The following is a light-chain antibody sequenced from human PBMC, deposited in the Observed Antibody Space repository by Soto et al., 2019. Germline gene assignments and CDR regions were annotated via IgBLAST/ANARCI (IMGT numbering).Light chain of an antibody. V-gene: IGKV1-39*01. CDR1: QSIDKY. J-gene: IGKJ1*01. CDR3: QQSYSSPGT. Sequence: DIQMTQSPSSLSASVGEGVTITCRASQSIDKYLNWYQHKPGKAPYLLIYAASHLRSGVPPRFSGRGTGTSFTLTISSLQSEDLATYYCQQSYSSPGTFGRGTKVELK. CDR2: AAS.